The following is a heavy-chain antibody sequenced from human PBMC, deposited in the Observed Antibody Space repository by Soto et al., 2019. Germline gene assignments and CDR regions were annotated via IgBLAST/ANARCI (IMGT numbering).Heavy chain of an antibody. D-gene: IGHD2-21*01. CDR1: GFSFSSFA. Sequence: EVQLLESGGTLVQPGESLRLSCEVSGFSFSSFAMNWVRQAPGEGLEWVSSIRGTATSYADSVKGRFTISRDNSKNTVYLQVYTLRGEDTAVYYCAKCALLMTPSGGWCYWFDPWGQGTLVIVSS. V-gene: IGHV3-23*01. CDR3: AKCALLMTPSGGWCYWFDP. J-gene: IGHJ5*02. CDR2: IRGTAT.